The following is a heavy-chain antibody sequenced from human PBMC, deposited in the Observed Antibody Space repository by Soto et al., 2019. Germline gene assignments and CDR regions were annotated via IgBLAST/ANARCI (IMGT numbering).Heavy chain of an antibody. D-gene: IGHD1-26*01. CDR2: IYYSGST. CDR1: GGSISSYY. J-gene: IGHJ3*02. V-gene: IGHV4-59*01. CDR3: ARAGGSRIPSAFDI. Sequence: SETLSLTCTVSGGSISSYYWSWIRQPPGKGLEWIGYIYYSGSTNYNPSLKSRVTISVDTSKNQFSLKLSSVTAADTAVYYCARAGGSRIPSAFDIWGQGTMVNVSS.